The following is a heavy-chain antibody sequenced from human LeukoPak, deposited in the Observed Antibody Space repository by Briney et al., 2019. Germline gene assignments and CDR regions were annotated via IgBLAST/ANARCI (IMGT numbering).Heavy chain of an antibody. Sequence: GGSLRLSCAASGFTFSSFAMSWVRQAPGKGLEWISAISGSGDSTYYADSVKGRFTISRDNSKNTLYLQMNSLRAEDTALYYCAKAMSWYYFDYWGQGTLVTASS. CDR3: AKAMSWYYFDY. V-gene: IGHV3-23*01. J-gene: IGHJ4*02. CDR2: ISGSGDST. CDR1: GFTFSSFA. D-gene: IGHD2-8*02.